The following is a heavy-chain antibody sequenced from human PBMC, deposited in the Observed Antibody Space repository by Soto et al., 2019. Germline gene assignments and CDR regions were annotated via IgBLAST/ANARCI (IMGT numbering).Heavy chain of an antibody. CDR2: IIPIYGTA. CDR1: GDTFNKYT. D-gene: IGHD5-12*01. CDR3: ARDGHGYNYWYFDL. Sequence: QVQLVQSGAEVKEPGSSVKVSCKVSGDTFNKYTINWVRQAPGQGLEWMAGIIPIYGTANYALKFHDRIKVTADESTATAYMKLNSLTSEDTAIYYCARDGHGYNYWYFDLWGRGTLITVSS. J-gene: IGHJ2*01. V-gene: IGHV1-69*01.